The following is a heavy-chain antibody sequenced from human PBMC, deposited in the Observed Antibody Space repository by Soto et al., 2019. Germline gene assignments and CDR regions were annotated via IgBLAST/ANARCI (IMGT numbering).Heavy chain of an antibody. Sequence: SETLSLTCAVYGGSFSGYYWSWIRQPPGKGLEWIGEINHSGSTNYNPSLKSRVTISVDTSKNQFSLKLSSVTAADTAVYYCASRKGGYCSGGSCYSGGMPRGFDYWGQGTLVTVSS. V-gene: IGHV4-34*01. CDR3: ASRKGGYCSGGSCYSGGMPRGFDY. CDR1: GGSFSGYY. D-gene: IGHD2-15*01. CDR2: INHSGST. J-gene: IGHJ4*02.